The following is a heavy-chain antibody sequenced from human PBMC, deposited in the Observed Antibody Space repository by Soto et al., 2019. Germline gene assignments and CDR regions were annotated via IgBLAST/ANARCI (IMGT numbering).Heavy chain of an antibody. Sequence: EVQVVESGGGLVQPGGSLRLSCAASGFTFSSNSMNWVRQAPGKGLEWISYISSSSSTIYADSVKGRLTISRDNAKNSLYLQMNSLRDEHTAVYYCARVIWSGHLTSDLWGQGTLVTVSS. D-gene: IGHD3-3*01. CDR3: ARVIWSGHLTSDL. CDR2: ISSSSSTI. V-gene: IGHV3-48*02. CDR1: GFTFSSNS. J-gene: IGHJ5*02.